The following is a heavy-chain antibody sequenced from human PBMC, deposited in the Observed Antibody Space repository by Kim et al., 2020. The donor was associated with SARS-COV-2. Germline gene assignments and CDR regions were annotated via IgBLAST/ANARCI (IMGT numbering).Heavy chain of an antibody. CDR3: ARLWRASKYNTSGGMDV. V-gene: IGHV5-51*01. Sequence: GESLKISCEASGYSFTSSWIGWVRQMPGKGLEWMRIIYPGDSEIRYSPSLRGQVTISADRSTTTAYLQWNSLKASDTAMYYCARLWRASKYNTSGGMDVWGQGTAVSVSS. CDR2: IYPGDSEI. CDR1: GYSFTSSW. D-gene: IGHD1-1*01. J-gene: IGHJ6*02.